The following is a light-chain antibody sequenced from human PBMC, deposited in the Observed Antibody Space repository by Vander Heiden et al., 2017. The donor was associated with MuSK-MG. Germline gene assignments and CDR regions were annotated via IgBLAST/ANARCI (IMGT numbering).Light chain of an antibody. CDR1: SSDVGSYNL. J-gene: IGLJ1*01. V-gene: IGLV2-23*02. Sequence: QSALTQPASVSGSPGQSITISCSGSSSDVGSYNLVSWYQLHPGKAPKFIIFEVSKRPSGVSNRFSGSKSGNTASLTISGLQAEDEAEYFCCSYAGSTTFYVFGTGTTVTVL. CDR2: EVS. CDR3: CSYAGSTTFYV.